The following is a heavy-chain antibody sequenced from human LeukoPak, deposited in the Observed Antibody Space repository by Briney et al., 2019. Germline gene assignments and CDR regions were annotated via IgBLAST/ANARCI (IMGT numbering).Heavy chain of an antibody. D-gene: IGHD7-27*01. V-gene: IGHV4-4*07. Sequence: SETLSLTCTVSGGSISSYYWSWIGQPAGKRLEWIGRIYTSGSTNYNPSLKSRVTMSVDTSKNQFSLKLSSVTAADTAVYYCARESRRTGDFDYWGQGTPVTVSS. CDR1: GGSISSYY. CDR2: IYTSGST. J-gene: IGHJ4*02. CDR3: ARESRRTGDFDY.